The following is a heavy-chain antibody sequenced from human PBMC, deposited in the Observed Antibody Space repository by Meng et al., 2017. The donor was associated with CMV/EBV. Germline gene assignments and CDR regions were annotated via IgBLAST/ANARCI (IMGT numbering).Heavy chain of an antibody. V-gene: IGHV4-59*01. J-gene: IGHJ6*02. CDR1: GGSISSYY. Sequence: SETLSFTCTVSGGSISSYYWSWIRQPPGKGLEWIGYIYYSGSTNYNPSLKSRVTISVDTSKNQFSLKLSSVTAADTAVYYCARSSYYDSSGYYYLGGMDVWGQGTTVTVSS. CDR3: ARSSYYDSSGYYYLGGMDV. CDR2: IYYSGST. D-gene: IGHD3-22*01.